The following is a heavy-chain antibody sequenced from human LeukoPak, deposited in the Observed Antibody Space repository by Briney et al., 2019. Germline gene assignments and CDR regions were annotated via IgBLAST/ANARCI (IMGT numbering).Heavy chain of an antibody. V-gene: IGHV1-69*13. Sequence: ASVKVSCKASGGTFSSYAISWVRQAPGQGLEWMGGIIPIFGTANYAQKFQGRVTITADESTSTAYMELSSLRSEDTAVYYCVKDARGAAAADDPFDIWGQGTLVTVSS. CDR2: IIPIFGTA. CDR3: VKDARGAAAADDPFDI. J-gene: IGHJ3*02. D-gene: IGHD6-13*01. CDR1: GGTFSSYA.